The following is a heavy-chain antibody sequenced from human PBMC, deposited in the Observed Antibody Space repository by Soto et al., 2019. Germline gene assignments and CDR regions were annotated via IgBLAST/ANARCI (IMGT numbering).Heavy chain of an antibody. Sequence: PSETLSLTCTVSGGSVSSGSYYWSWIRQPPGKGLEWIGYIYYSGSTNYNPSLKSRVTISVDTSKNQFSLKLSSVTAADTAVYYCARFGDIVLVPAAFHWFDPWGQGTLVTVSS. CDR2: IYYSGST. D-gene: IGHD2-2*01. V-gene: IGHV4-61*01. CDR3: ARFGDIVLVPAAFHWFDP. J-gene: IGHJ5*02. CDR1: GGSVSSGSYY.